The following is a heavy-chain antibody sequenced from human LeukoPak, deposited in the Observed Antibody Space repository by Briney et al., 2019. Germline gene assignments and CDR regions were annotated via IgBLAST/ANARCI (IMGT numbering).Heavy chain of an antibody. CDR1: GFTFSTYS. CDR3: ARGDYYDSSGLHFQH. Sequence: GGSLRLSCAASGFTFSTYSMNWVRQAPGKGLEWVSSISSSSSYIYYADSVKGRFTISRDNAKNSLYLQMNSLRAEDTAVYYCARGDYYDSSGLHFQHWGQGTLVTVSS. CDR2: ISSSSSYI. D-gene: IGHD3-22*01. V-gene: IGHV3-21*01. J-gene: IGHJ1*01.